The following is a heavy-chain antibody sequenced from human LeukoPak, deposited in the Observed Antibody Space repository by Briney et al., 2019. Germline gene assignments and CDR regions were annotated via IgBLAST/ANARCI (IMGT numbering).Heavy chain of an antibody. Sequence: ASVMVSCKASGGTFSSYAISWVRQAPGQGLEWMGGIIPIFGTANYAQKFQGRVTITTDESTSTAYMELSSLRSEDTAVYYCARVGFLEWLSYYYYYMDVWGKGTTVTVSS. V-gene: IGHV1-69*05. D-gene: IGHD3-3*01. CDR3: ARVGFLEWLSYYYYYMDV. CDR2: IIPIFGTA. CDR1: GGTFSSYA. J-gene: IGHJ6*03.